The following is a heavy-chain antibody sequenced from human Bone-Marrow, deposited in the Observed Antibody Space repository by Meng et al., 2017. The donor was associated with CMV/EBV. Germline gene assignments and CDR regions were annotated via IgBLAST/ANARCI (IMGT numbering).Heavy chain of an antibody. CDR3: ASSSSSGRGGAIYYYYGMDV. CDR2: IIPILGIV. CDR1: GGTFSSYT. Sequence: SVKVSCKASGGTFSSYTISWVRQAPGQGLEWMGRIIPILGIVDHAQKFQGRVTITADKSTSIVYMELSSLRSEDTAVYYCASSSSSGRGGAIYYYYGMDVWGQGTTVTVSS. V-gene: IGHV1-69*02. D-gene: IGHD6-6*01. J-gene: IGHJ6*02.